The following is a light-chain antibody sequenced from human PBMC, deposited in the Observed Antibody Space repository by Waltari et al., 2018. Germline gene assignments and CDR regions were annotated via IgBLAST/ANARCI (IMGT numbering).Light chain of an antibody. CDR3: SGLI. J-gene: IGKJ4*01. Sequence: QLTQSPSSLSAFVGDRVTITCRSSQTLSGWLAWFQQRPGKAPKLLIYKTSVLETGVPSRVSGSGSGTEFTLTIYNLQPDDVGTYYCSGLIFGGGTQVDIK. V-gene: IGKV1-5*03. CDR1: QTLSGW. CDR2: KTS.